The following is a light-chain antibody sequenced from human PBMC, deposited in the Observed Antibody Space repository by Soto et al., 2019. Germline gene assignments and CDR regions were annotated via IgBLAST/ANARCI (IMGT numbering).Light chain of an antibody. Sequence: DIQMTQSPSAMSASVGDRVTITCRASQDITNYLVWYQQKPGKVPKRLIYEASTLHSGVPSRFRGGGSGTQFTLTISSLQPEDVATYCCLQNSDFPWTFGQGTKVEIK. J-gene: IGKJ1*01. CDR3: LQNSDFPWT. CDR2: EAS. CDR1: QDITNY. V-gene: IGKV1-17*03.